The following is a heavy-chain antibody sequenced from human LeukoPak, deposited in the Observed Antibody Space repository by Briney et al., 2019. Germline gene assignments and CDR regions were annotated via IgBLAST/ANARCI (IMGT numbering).Heavy chain of an antibody. CDR3: ARAPGYSSSWGMYYFDY. V-gene: IGHV1-46*01. Sequence: VASVKVSCKAPGYTFTGYYMHWVRQAPGQGLEWMGIINPSGGSTSYAQKFQGRVTMTRDTSTSTVYMELSSLRSEDTAVYYCARAPGYSSSWGMYYFDYWGQGTLVTVSS. CDR1: GYTFTGYY. CDR2: INPSGGST. D-gene: IGHD6-13*01. J-gene: IGHJ4*02.